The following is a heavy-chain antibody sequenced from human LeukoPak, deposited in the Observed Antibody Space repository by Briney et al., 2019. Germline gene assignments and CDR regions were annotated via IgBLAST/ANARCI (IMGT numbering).Heavy chain of an antibody. J-gene: IGHJ4*02. V-gene: IGHV3-48*02. D-gene: IGHD1-26*01. CDR2: ITASGTAM. CDR1: GFTFSSYS. Sequence: GGSLRLSCAVSGFTFSSYSMSWVRQAPGKGLEWVSHITASGTAMFYVDSVKGRFTISRDNAKNSLYLQMNSLRDEDTAVYYCASSGSYRFDYWGQGTLVTVSS. CDR3: ASSGSYRFDY.